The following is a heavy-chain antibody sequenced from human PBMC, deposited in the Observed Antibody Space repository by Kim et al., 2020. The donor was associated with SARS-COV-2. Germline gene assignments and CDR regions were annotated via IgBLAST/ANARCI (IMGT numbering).Heavy chain of an antibody. CDR3: ARRELERRAFYYGMDV. CDR1: GGTFSSYA. V-gene: IGHV1-69*13. CDR2: IIPIFGTA. D-gene: IGHD1-1*01. Sequence: SVKVSCKASGGTFSSYAISWVRQAPGQGLEWMGGIIPIFGTANYAQKFQGRVTITADESTSTAYMELSSLRSEDTAVYYCARRELERRAFYYGMDVWGQGTTVTVSS. J-gene: IGHJ6*02.